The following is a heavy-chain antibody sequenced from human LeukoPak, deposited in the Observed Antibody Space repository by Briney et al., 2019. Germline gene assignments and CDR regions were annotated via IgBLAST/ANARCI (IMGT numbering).Heavy chain of an antibody. Sequence: SETLSLTCTVSGGSISGGAYYWSWISQHPGKGLEWIGYIYYSGNTYYSPSLKSRVTISVDTSKNQSSLKLSSVTAADTAVYYCARGPSSSHFDYWGQGTLVTVSS. D-gene: IGHD6-6*01. CDR2: IYYSGNT. V-gene: IGHV4-31*03. CDR3: ARGPSSSHFDY. CDR1: GGSISGGAYY. J-gene: IGHJ4*02.